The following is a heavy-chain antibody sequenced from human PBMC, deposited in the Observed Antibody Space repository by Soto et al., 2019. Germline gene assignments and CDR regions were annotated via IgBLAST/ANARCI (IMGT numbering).Heavy chain of an antibody. Sequence: GGSLRLSCAASGFTFSGSAIHWVRQASGKGLEWVGRIRSKAKNYATAYAASVRGRFTISRDDSANTAYLQMNSLNTEDTAVYYCSRHGYYYDTSGISDDNWGQGTLVTVSS. CDR2: IRSKAKNYAT. J-gene: IGHJ4*02. D-gene: IGHD3-22*01. CDR1: GFTFSGSA. V-gene: IGHV3-73*01. CDR3: SRHGYYYDTSGISDDN.